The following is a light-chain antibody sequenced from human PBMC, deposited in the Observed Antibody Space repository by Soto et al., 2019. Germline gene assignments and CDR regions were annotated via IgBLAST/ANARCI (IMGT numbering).Light chain of an antibody. CDR1: QAIRDD. CDR3: LQDNNYPWT. CDR2: GAS. J-gene: IGKJ1*01. Sequence: AIQMTQSPSYLSAYVGDRVTITCRASQAIRDDLGWYQQKPGKAPKLLIYGASSLHDGVPSRFSGSGSGTDFTLTISSLQPEDSATYYCLQDNNYPWTFGQGTKVEVK. V-gene: IGKV1-6*01.